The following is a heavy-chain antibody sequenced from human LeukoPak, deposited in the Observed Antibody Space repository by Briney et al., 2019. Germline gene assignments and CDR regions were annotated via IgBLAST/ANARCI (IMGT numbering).Heavy chain of an antibody. V-gene: IGHV3-48*04. J-gene: IGHJ4*02. CDR3: ARESGSSLVDY. D-gene: IGHD6-13*01. CDR2: ISSSSSTV. Sequence: GGSLRLSCAASGFTFSIYSMNWVRQAPGKGLEWVSYISSSSSTVKYADSVKGRFTISRDNAKNSLYLQMNSLRAEDTAVYYCARESGSSLVDYWGQGTLVTVSS. CDR1: GFTFSIYS.